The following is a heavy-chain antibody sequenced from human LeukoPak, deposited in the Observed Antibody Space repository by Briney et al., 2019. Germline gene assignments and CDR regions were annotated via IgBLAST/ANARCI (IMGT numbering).Heavy chain of an antibody. CDR1: GFSFRSYG. CDR2: ISYDGTND. V-gene: IGHV3-30*03. CDR3: ARDGYCSGGNCYAGHFHY. D-gene: IGHD2-15*01. J-gene: IGHJ4*02. Sequence: AGRSLRLSCAASGFSFRSYGMNWVRQAPGKGLEWVALISYDGTNDYYVDSVRGRFTVSRDNSKNTLSLQMNSLRGEDTALYYCARDGYCSGGNCYAGHFHYWGQGTLVTVSS.